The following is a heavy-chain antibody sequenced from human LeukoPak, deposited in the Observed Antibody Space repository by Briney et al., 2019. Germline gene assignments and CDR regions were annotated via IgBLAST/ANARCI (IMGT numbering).Heavy chain of an antibody. CDR2: ISGSGGST. CDR1: GFTFSSYA. Sequence: GGSLRLSCAASGFTFSSYAMSWVRQAPGKGLEWVSAISGSGGSTYYADSVKGRFTISRDNSKNTLYLQMNSLRAEDTAGYYWAKAFSTPYYYGSGTFSSRGETQSDYWAREPWSPSPQ. D-gene: IGHD3-10*01. J-gene: IGHJ4*02. V-gene: IGHV3-23*01. CDR3: AKAFSTPYYYGSGTFSSRGETQSDY.